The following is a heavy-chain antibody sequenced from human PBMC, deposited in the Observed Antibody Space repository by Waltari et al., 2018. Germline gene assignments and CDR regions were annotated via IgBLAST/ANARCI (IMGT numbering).Heavy chain of an antibody. CDR3: ATGCWGFYLDN. CDR2: ISSTGTYT. CDR1: GFTFSSYS. J-gene: IGHJ4*02. Sequence: EVQLVESGGGLVKPGGSLRLSCAAPGFTFSSYSMNWVRQAPGKGLEWISSISSTGTYTHYADSVKGRFTISRDNAKNSLYLQMNSLRAEDTGVYWCATGCWGFYLDNWGQGTLVTFSS. D-gene: IGHD7-27*01. V-gene: IGHV3-21*01.